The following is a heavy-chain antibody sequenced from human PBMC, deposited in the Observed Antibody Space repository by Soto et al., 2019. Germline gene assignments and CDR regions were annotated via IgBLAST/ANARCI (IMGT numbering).Heavy chain of an antibody. V-gene: IGHV3-7*01. CDR2: IKQDGSEK. Sequence: PGGSLRLSCAASGFTFSSYWMSWVRQAPGKGLEWVANIKQDGSEKYYVDSVKGRFTISRDNAKNSLYLQMDSLRAEDTAVYYCARDDFWSGYYSPWYYYGMDVWGQGTTVIVSS. D-gene: IGHD3-3*01. CDR3: ARDDFWSGYYSPWYYYGMDV. J-gene: IGHJ6*02. CDR1: GFTFSSYW.